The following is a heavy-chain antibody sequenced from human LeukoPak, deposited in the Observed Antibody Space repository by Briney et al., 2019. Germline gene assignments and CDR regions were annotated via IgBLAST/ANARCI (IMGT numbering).Heavy chain of an antibody. CDR1: GYTFTGYY. CDR3: AGEGPIVVVPAAIYNWFDP. V-gene: IGHV1-2*06. J-gene: IGHJ5*02. CDR2: INPNSGGT. D-gene: IGHD2-2*02. Sequence: GASVKVSCKASGYTFTGYYMHWVRQAPGQGLEWMGRINPNSGGTNYAQKFQGRVTMTRDTSISTAYMELSRLRSDDTAVYYCAGEGPIVVVPAAIYNWFDPWGQGTLVTVSS.